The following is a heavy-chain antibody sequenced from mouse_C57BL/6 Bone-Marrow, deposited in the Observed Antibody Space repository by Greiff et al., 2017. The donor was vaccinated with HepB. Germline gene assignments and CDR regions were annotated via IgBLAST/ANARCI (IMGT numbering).Heavy chain of an antibody. J-gene: IGHJ4*01. Sequence: EVKVEESGGGLVQPGGSMKLSCVASGFTFSNYWMNWVRQSPEKGLEWVAQIRLKSDNYATHYAESVKGRFTISRDDSKSSVYLQMNNLRAEDTGIYYCTYGPYAMDYWGQGTSVTVSS. CDR1: GFTFSNYW. D-gene: IGHD1-1*02. CDR2: IRLKSDNYAT. CDR3: TYGPYAMDY. V-gene: IGHV6-3*01.